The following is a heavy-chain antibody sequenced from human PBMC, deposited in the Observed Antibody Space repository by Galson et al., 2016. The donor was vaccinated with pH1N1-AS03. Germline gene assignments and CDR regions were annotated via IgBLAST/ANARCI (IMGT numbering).Heavy chain of an antibody. CDR2: IFPGDSDT. V-gene: IGHV5-51*03. Sequence: QSGAEVKKPGDSLKISCKSSGYGFNGYWTGWVRQMPGKGLEWMGIIFPGDSDTRYSPSIQGQVTISADKSTRTTYLQWRSLKASDTSIYYCARPAHYDSSGRDALDVWGQGTMLIVSS. CDR3: ARPAHYDSSGRDALDV. D-gene: IGHD3-22*01. J-gene: IGHJ3*01. CDR1: GYGFNGYW.